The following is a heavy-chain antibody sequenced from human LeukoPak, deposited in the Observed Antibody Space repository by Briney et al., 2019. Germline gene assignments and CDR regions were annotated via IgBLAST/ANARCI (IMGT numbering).Heavy chain of an antibody. V-gene: IGHV4-39*02. Sequence: SETLSLTCTVSGGSISRSSYYWGWIRQPPGKGLEWIGSIYYSGSTYYTPSLKSRVTISVDTSKNQFSLKLSSVTAADTAVYYCAKDRELLWFGELVLWGQGTLVTVSS. CDR2: IYYSGST. D-gene: IGHD3-10*01. CDR3: AKDRELLWFGELVL. J-gene: IGHJ4*02. CDR1: GGSISRSSYY.